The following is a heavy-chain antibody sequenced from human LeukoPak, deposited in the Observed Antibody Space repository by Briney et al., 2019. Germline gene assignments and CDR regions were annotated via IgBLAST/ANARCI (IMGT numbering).Heavy chain of an antibody. Sequence: GGSLRLSCAASGFTVSSNYMSWVRQAPGKGLEWVSVIYSGGSTYYADSVKGRFTISRDNSKNTLYLQMNSLRAEDTAVYYCARAGYSYGIYYFDYWGQGTLVTVSS. CDR1: GFTVSSNY. CDR3: ARAGYSYGIYYFDY. CDR2: IYSGGST. D-gene: IGHD5-18*01. J-gene: IGHJ4*02. V-gene: IGHV3-53*01.